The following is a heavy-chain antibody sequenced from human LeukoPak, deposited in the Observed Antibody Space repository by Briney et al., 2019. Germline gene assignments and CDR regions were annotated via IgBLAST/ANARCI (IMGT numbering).Heavy chain of an antibody. CDR3: ATTRFRQLVLSYFDY. V-gene: IGHV3-30-3*01. D-gene: IGHD6-13*01. Sequence: GGALRHSCAASGFTFSSYAMHWVRQAPGKGLEWVAVISYDGSNKYYADSVKGPFTISRDNSKNTLYLQMNSLRAEDTAVYYCATTRFRQLVLSYFDYWGHGTLVTVSS. CDR2: ISYDGSNK. J-gene: IGHJ4*01. CDR1: GFTFSSYA.